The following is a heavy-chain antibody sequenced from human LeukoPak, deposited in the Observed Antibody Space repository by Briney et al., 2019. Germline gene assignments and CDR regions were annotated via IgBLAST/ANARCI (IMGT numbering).Heavy chain of an antibody. CDR1: GFNFNDAW. D-gene: IGHD6-19*01. J-gene: IGHJ4*02. Sequence: GGSLRLSCATSGFNFNDAWMSWVRQAPGKGLEWVSAISGSGGSTYYADSVKGRFTISRDNSKNTLYLQMNSLRAEDTAVYYCAKDLQRSGWYVGFDYWGQGTLVTVSS. V-gene: IGHV3-23*01. CDR3: AKDLQRSGWYVGFDY. CDR2: ISGSGGST.